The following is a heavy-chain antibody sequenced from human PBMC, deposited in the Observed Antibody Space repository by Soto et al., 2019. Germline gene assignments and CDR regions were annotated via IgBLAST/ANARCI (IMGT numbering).Heavy chain of an antibody. CDR1: GYSFTSYW. J-gene: IGHJ4*01. D-gene: IGHD3-16*01. CDR3: ARDPKGEPPRTQDY. CDR2: IDPSDSYT. V-gene: IGHV5-10-1*01. Sequence: PGESLKVSCKGSGYSFTSYWISWVRQMPGKGLEWMGRIDPSDSYTNYSPSFQGHVTISADKSISTAYLQWSSLKAWDTAMYYCARDPKGEPPRTQDYWGQEPWSPSPQ.